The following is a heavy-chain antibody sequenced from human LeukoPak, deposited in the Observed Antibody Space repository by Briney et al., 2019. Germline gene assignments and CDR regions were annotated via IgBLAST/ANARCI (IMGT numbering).Heavy chain of an antibody. CDR2: IYYSGST. CDR3: ANFRDGYNSLFGAFDI. D-gene: IGHD5-24*01. J-gene: IGHJ3*02. Sequence: AETLSLTCTVSGFSISSYYWSWIRQPPGKGLEWIGYIYYSGSTNYNPSLKSRVTISVDTSKNQFSLKLSSVTAADTAVYYCANFRDGYNSLFGAFDIWGQGTMVTVSS. CDR1: GFSISSYY. V-gene: IGHV4-59*01.